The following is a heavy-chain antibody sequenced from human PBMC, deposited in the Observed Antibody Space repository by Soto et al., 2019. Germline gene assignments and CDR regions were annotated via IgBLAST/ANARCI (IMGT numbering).Heavy chain of an antibody. V-gene: IGHV3-30*18. Sequence: GGSLRLSCAASGFTFSSYGMHWVRQAPDKGLEWVAVISYDGSNTYYTDSVKGRFTISRDNSKNTLYLQMNSLRAEDKAVYYCAKEEYSGSGSDAFNICGQXTMVTVSS. J-gene: IGHJ3*02. D-gene: IGHD1-26*01. CDR1: GFTFSSYG. CDR3: AKEEYSGSGSDAFNI. CDR2: ISYDGSNT.